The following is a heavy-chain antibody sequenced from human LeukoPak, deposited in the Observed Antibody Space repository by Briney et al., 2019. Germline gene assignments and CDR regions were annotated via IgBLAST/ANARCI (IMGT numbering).Heavy chain of an antibody. CDR2: IKTKTYGGTT. J-gene: IGHJ4*02. CDR3: SRGVIVGAAYFDY. Sequence: GGSLRLSCAASGFTFSSYGMHWVRQAPGKGPEWISFIKTKTYGGTTEYAASVKGRFTISRDDSTGIAYLQMDSPKPEDTAVYYCSRGVIVGAAYFDYWGQGTLVTVSS. CDR1: GFTFSSYG. D-gene: IGHD1-26*01. V-gene: IGHV3-49*04.